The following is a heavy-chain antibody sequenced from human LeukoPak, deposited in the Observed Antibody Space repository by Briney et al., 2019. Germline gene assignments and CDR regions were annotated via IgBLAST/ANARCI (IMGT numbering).Heavy chain of an antibody. CDR2: IRYDGSND. CDR1: GFTFSSYG. V-gene: IGHV3-30*02. D-gene: IGHD3-10*01. Sequence: GGSLRLSCAASGFTFSSYGMHWVRQAPGKGLEWVACIRYDGSNDYYTDSVKGRFTISRDNAKNSLYLQMNSLRAEDTAVYYCARGYGSGSYGYFDYWGQGTLVTVSS. CDR3: ARGYGSGSYGYFDY. J-gene: IGHJ4*02.